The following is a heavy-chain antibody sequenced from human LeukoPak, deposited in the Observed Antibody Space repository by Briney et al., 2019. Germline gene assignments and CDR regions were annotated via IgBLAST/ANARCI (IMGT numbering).Heavy chain of an antibody. CDR1: GDSISSGDYY. V-gene: IGHV4-61*02. Sequence: SHTLSLTCTVSGDSISSGDYYWSWIRQPAGKGLEWIGRISSSGSTNYNPSLKSRVTISVDTSKNQFSLKLSSVTAADTAVYFCARGPYSYDSSGAFDIWGQGTMVTVSS. CDR2: ISSSGST. CDR3: ARGPYSYDSSGAFDI. J-gene: IGHJ3*02. D-gene: IGHD3-22*01.